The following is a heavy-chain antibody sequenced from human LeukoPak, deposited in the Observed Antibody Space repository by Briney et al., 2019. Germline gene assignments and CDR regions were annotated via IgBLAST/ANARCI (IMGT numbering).Heavy chain of an antibody. CDR1: GYTFTGYY. J-gene: IGHJ3*02. CDR3: ARRVKGGYRDRGAFDI. CDR2: INPNSSGT. Sequence: ASVKVSCKASGYTFTGYYMHWVRQAPGQGLEWMGWINPNSSGTNYAQKFQGRVTMTRDTSISTAYMELSRLRSDDTAVYYCARRVKGGYRDRGAFDIWGQGTMVTVSS. D-gene: IGHD5-18*01. V-gene: IGHV1-2*02.